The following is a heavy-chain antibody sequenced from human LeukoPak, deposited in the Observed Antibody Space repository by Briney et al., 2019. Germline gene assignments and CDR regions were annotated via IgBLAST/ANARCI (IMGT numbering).Heavy chain of an antibody. Sequence: PSETLSLTCTVSGGSISSSSYYWGWIRQPPGKGLEWIGSIYYSGSTYYNPSLKSRVTISVDTSKNQFSLKLSSVTAADTAVYYCARDGDGYNSRFDYWGQGTLVTVSS. V-gene: IGHV4-39*02. J-gene: IGHJ4*02. CDR1: GGSISSSSYY. CDR3: ARDGDGYNSRFDY. D-gene: IGHD5-24*01. CDR2: IYYSGST.